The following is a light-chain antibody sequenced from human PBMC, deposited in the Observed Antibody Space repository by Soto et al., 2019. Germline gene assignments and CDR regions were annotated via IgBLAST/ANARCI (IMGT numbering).Light chain of an antibody. CDR3: QSYDSSLSGVV. V-gene: IGLV1-40*01. CDR1: SSNIGAGYD. J-gene: IGLJ3*02. Sequence: QSVLTQPPSVSGVPGQRVTISCTGSSSNIGAGYDVHWYQQLPGTAPKVLIYGNSNRPSGVSDRFSGSKSGTSASLAISGLQAGDEADYYCQSYDSSLSGVVFGGGTKLTVL. CDR2: GNS.